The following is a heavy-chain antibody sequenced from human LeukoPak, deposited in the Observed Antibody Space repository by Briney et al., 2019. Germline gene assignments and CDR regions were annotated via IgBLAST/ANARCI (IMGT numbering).Heavy chain of an antibody. D-gene: IGHD3-22*01. Sequence: GGSLRLSCVASGFSAFGLSSYAMSWVRQAPGKGLEWVSYISGSSRTIYYADSVKGRSTISRDNAQNSLYLQMNSLRDEDTAVYYCARALIRAYYFDYWGQGTLVTVSS. J-gene: IGHJ4*02. CDR2: ISGSSRTI. CDR3: ARALIRAYYFDY. CDR1: GFSAFGLSSYA. V-gene: IGHV3-48*02.